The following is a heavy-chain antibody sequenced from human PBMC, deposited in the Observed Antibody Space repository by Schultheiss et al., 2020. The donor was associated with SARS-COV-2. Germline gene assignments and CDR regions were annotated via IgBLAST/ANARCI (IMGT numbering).Heavy chain of an antibody. V-gene: IGHV4-39*07. CDR2: IYYSGST. J-gene: IGHJ6*02. CDR3: AKGTVTTIFRPKGTEMRYEMDV. CDR1: GGSISSYY. Sequence: GSLRLSCTVSGGSISSYYWGWIRQPPGKGLEWIGSIYYSGSTYYNPSLKSRVTISVDTSKNQFSLKLSSVTAADTAVYYCAKGTVTTIFRPKGTEMRYEMDVWGQGTTVTVSS. D-gene: IGHD5-12*01.